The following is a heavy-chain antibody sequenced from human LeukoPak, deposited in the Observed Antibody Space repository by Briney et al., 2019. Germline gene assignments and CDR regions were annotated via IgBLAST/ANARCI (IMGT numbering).Heavy chain of an antibody. J-gene: IGHJ4*02. Sequence: ASVKVSCKASGYTFTGYYLHWVRQAPGQGLEWMGWINPNSGGANYAQKFRGRVTMTRDSSITTAYMELNRLSSDDTAVYYCARDAIAARIPFDYWGQGTLVIVSS. CDR2: INPNSGGA. CDR1: GYTFTGYY. CDR3: ARDAIAARIPFDY. V-gene: IGHV1-2*02. D-gene: IGHD6-6*01.